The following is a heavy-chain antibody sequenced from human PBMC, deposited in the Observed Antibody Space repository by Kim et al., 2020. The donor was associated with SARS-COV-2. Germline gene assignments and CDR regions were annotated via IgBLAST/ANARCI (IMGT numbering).Heavy chain of an antibody. CDR1: GITFSNTW. CDR3: TIDWVS. J-gene: IGHJ5*02. D-gene: IGHD3-16*01. V-gene: IGHV3-15*01. Sequence: GGSLRLSCSASGITFSNTWPTWVRQAPGKGLEWVGRIKDKAAGETTDYAAPVKGRFTISRDDSDATVYLQMNSLKTEDTAVYYCTIDWVSWGQGTLVTVS. CDR2: IKDKAAGETT.